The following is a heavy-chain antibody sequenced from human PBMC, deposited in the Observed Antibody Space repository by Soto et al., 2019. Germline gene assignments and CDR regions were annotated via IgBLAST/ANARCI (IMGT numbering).Heavy chain of an antibody. D-gene: IGHD3-10*01. CDR2: IYYSGST. V-gene: IGHV4-59*01. Sequence: QVQLQESGPGLVKPSETLSLTCTVSGGSISSYYWSWIRQPPGKGLEWIGYIYYSGSTNYNPSLKSRVTRSGATSKNQFSLKLSSVTAADTAVYYCARGIGLWFGEAPQSYGMDVWGQGTTVTVSS. J-gene: IGHJ6*02. CDR3: ARGIGLWFGEAPQSYGMDV. CDR1: GGSISSYY.